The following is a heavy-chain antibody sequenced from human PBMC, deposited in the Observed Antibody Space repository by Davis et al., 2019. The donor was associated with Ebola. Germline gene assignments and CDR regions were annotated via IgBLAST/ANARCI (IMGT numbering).Heavy chain of an antibody. CDR3: VRDYAYGFDY. D-gene: IGHD3-10*01. CDR2: ISPSGGSM. CDR1: GITFSSYG. Sequence: PGGSLRLSCVVSGITFSSYGMHWVRQAPGKGLEWISWISPSGGSMYYADSVKGRFTMSRDNVKNSLNLQLSRLRDEDTAVYYCVRDYAYGFDYWGQGSLITVSS. V-gene: IGHV3-48*02. J-gene: IGHJ4*02.